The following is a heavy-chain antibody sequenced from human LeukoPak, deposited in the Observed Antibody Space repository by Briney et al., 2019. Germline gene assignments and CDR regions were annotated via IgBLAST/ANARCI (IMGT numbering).Heavy chain of an antibody. CDR2: IYYSGCT. V-gene: IGHV4-59*01. J-gene: IGHJ6*03. CDR1: GGSISSYY. CDR3: ARAPYDFWSGYPIGWYYYYMDV. D-gene: IGHD3-3*01. Sequence: SETLSLTCTVSGGSISSYYWSWLRQPPGKGLAGIGYIYYSGCTNYNPSLKSRVTISVDTSKNQFSLKLSSVTAADTAVYYCARAPYDFWSGYPIGWYYYYMDVWGKGTTVTVSS.